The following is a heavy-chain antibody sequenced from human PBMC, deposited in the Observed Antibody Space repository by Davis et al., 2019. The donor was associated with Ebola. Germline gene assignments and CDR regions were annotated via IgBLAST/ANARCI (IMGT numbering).Heavy chain of an antibody. J-gene: IGHJ4*02. V-gene: IGHV7-4-1*02. CDR1: GYTFPDYY. D-gene: IGHD1-1*01. CDR3: ARDFNTDGYLGFDY. CDR2: INTNTGHP. Sequence: SVTVSCKASGYTFPDYYLHWLRQAPGQGLEWVGWINTNTGHPSYVQGFTGRFVFSLDTSVSTAYLQISSLKPEDTAVYFCARDFNTDGYLGFDYWGQGTLVTVSS.